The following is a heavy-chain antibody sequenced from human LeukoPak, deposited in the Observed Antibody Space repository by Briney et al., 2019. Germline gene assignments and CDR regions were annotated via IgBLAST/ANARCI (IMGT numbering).Heavy chain of an antibody. D-gene: IGHD1-14*01. Sequence: GGSLRLSGAASEFTFSSYAMNWVRQAPGKGLEWVSAISGSSGRTYYADSVKGRFTISRDNSKNTLYLQMNSLRAEDTAVYYCAKPARTDYTDYWGQGTLVTVSS. CDR2: ISGSSGRT. V-gene: IGHV3-23*01. CDR1: EFTFSSYA. J-gene: IGHJ4*02. CDR3: AKPARTDYTDY.